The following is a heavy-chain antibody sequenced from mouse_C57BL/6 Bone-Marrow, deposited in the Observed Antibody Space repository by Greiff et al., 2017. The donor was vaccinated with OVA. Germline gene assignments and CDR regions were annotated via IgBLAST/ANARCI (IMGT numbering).Heavy chain of an antibody. J-gene: IGHJ2*01. Sequence: EVQLQQSGPVLVKPGASVKMSCKASGYTFTDYYMNWVKQSHGKSLEWIGVINPYNGGTSYNQKFKGKATLTVDKSSSTADMELNSLTSEDSAVYYCARDDFYYFDYWGQGTTLTVSS. CDR1: GYTFTDYY. CDR3: ARDDFYYFDY. V-gene: IGHV1-19*01. CDR2: INPYNGGT.